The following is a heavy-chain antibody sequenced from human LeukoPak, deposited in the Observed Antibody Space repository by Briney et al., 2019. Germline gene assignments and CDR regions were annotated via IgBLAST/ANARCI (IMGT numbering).Heavy chain of an antibody. V-gene: IGHV1-69*05. CDR2: IIPIFGTA. Sequence: SVKVSCKASGGTFSSYAISWVRQAPGQGLEWMGRIIPIFGTANYAQKFQGRVTITTDESTSTAHMELSSLRSEDTAVYYCAQMPDGYNGVVDYWGQGTLVTVSS. D-gene: IGHD5-24*01. J-gene: IGHJ4*02. CDR1: GGTFSSYA. CDR3: AQMPDGYNGVVDY.